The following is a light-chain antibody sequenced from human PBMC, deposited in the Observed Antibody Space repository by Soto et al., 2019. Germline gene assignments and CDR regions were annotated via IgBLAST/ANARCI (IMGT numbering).Light chain of an antibody. CDR1: SLHSSYA. J-gene: IGLJ2*01. Sequence: QLVLTQSPSASASLGASVKLTCTLRSLHSSYAIAWHQQQPEKGPRYLMKLNSDGSHSKGDGIPDRFSGSSSGAERYLTISSLQSEDEADYYCQTWGTGIQVFGGGTKPTVL. CDR3: QTWGTGIQV. CDR2: LNSDGSH. V-gene: IGLV4-69*01.